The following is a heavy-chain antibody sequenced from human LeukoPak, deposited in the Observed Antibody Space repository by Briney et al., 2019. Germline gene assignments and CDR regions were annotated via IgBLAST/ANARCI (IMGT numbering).Heavy chain of an antibody. CDR1: GFTFSSYA. CDR2: ISGSGGST. D-gene: IGHD3-16*01. CDR3: ARVHYAPILSPQYGMDV. J-gene: IGHJ6*04. Sequence: QAGGSLRLSCAASGFTFSSYAMSWVRQAPGKGLEWVSAISGSGGSTYYADSVKGRFTISRDNSKNTLYLQMNSLRAEDTAVYYCARVHYAPILSPQYGMDVWGEGTTVTVSS. V-gene: IGHV3-23*01.